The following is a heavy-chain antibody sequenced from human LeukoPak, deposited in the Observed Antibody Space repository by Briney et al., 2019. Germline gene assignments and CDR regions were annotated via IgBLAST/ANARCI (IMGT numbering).Heavy chain of an antibody. CDR3: ARVPTLGMYYYYHYMDV. CDR1: GYTITSYD. Sequence: ASVKVSCKASGYTITSYDINWVRQATGQGLEWMGWMNPNTGNTGYAQRFQGRITFTRDISINTAYMGLNSLRSDDTAVYFCARVPTLGMYYYYHYMDVWGKGTTVTVSS. CDR2: MNPNTGNT. D-gene: IGHD7-27*01. V-gene: IGHV1-8*03. J-gene: IGHJ6*03.